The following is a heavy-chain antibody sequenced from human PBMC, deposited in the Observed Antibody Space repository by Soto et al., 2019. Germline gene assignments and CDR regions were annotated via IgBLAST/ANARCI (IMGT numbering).Heavy chain of an antibody. Sequence: PGGSLRLSCAASGFTFSRHWMHWVRQAPGKGLEWVSRINSGRSSTTYADSVKGRFTISRDNAKNSLYLQMNSLRAEDTAVYYCASNLRDGIDYWGQGTLVTVSS. V-gene: IGHV3-74*03. CDR1: GFTFSRHW. CDR3: ASNLRDGIDY. J-gene: IGHJ4*02. D-gene: IGHD2-21*01. CDR2: INSGRSST.